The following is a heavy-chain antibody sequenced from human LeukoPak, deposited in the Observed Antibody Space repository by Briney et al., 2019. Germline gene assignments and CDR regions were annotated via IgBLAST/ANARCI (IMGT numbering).Heavy chain of an antibody. V-gene: IGHV4-61*02. D-gene: IGHD3-10*01. Sequence: SETLSLTCSVSGDSISSGSYYWSWIRQPAGKGPEWIGRIYTSGSTNYIPSLKSRLTISVDTSKNQFSLRLSSVTAADTAVYYCARDAWFGAGRTFDYWGQGTLVTVSS. CDR3: ARDAWFGAGRTFDY. CDR1: GDSISSGSYY. CDR2: IYTSGST. J-gene: IGHJ4*02.